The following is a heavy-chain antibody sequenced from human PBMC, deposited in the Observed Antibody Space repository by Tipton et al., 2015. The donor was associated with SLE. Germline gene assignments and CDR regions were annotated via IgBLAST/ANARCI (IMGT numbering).Heavy chain of an antibody. J-gene: IGHJ3*02. CDR1: GGSFSSYY. CDR3: ARDRGGGPTPDAFDI. Sequence: TLSLTCAVYGGSFSSYYWSWIRQPPGKGLEWIGYIYYSGSTNYNPSLKSRVTISVDTSKNQFSLKLSSVTAADTAVYYCARDRGGGPTPDAFDIWGQGTMVTVSS. CDR2: IYYSGST. D-gene: IGHD3-10*01. V-gene: IGHV4-59*01.